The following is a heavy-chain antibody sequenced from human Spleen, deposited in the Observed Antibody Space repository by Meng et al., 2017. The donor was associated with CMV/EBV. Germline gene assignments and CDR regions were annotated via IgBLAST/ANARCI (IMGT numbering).Heavy chain of an antibody. J-gene: IGHJ4*02. CDR3: AKDRGLAFVY. CDR1: GFTFSTHD. V-gene: IGHV3-13*01. Sequence: GESLKISCAASGFTFSTHDIHWVRQVTGKGLEWVSPLGFAGDTDYPDSVKGRLIISRENAKNSLYLQMNSLRAEDTAVYYCAKDRGLAFVYWGQGTLVTVSS. D-gene: IGHD2-21*01. CDR2: LGFAGDT.